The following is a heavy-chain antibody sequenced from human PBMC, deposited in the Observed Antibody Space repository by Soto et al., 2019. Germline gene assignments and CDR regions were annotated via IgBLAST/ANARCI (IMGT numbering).Heavy chain of an antibody. Sequence: SETLSLTCAVSGGSISSSNWWSWVRQPPGKGLEWIGEIYHSGSTNYNPSLKSRLAISIDTSKNQFSLKLSSVTAADTAVYFCAREGGESSDGLYYFDSWGQGSLVTVSS. J-gene: IGHJ4*02. CDR1: GGSISSSNW. CDR3: AREGGESSDGLYYFDS. D-gene: IGHD3-16*01. V-gene: IGHV4-4*02. CDR2: IYHSGST.